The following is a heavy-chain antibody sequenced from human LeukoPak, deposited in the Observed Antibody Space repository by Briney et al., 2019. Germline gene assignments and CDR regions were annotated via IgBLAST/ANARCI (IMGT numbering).Heavy chain of an antibody. CDR2: IYYSGST. CDR3: ARHGSGYSYGTVDY. V-gene: IGHV4-39*01. Sequence: SETLSLTCTVSGGSISSSSYYWGWIRQPPGKGLEWIGSIYYSGSTYYNPPLKSRVTISVDTSKNQFSLKLSSVTAADTAVYYCARHGSGYSYGTVDYWGQGTLVTVSS. D-gene: IGHD5-18*01. J-gene: IGHJ4*02. CDR1: GGSISSSSYY.